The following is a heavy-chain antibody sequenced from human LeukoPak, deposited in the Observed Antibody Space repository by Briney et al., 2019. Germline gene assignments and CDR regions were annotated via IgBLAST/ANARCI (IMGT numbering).Heavy chain of an antibody. CDR2: IYTSGST. V-gene: IGHV4-61*02. D-gene: IGHD3-10*01. CDR1: GGSINSGTYY. Sequence: SGTLSLTCTVSGGSINSGTYYWSWIRQPAGKGLEWIGRIYTSGSTNYNPSLKGRVTISLDTSKNQFSLKLSSVTAADTAVYYCARDFTSGAFDPWGQGTLVTVSS. J-gene: IGHJ5*02. CDR3: ARDFTSGAFDP.